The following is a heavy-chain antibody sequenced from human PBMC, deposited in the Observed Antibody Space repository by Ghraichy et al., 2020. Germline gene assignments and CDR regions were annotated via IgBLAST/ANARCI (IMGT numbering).Heavy chain of an antibody. D-gene: IGHD1-26*01. J-gene: IGHJ4*02. CDR2: IRSKANSYAT. V-gene: IGHV3-73*01. Sequence: GESLNISCVASGFTFSGSAMHWVRQASGKGLEWVGRIRSKANSYATAYAASVKGRFTISRDDSKNTAYLQMNSLKTEDTAVYYCTSSGIVGSYFDYWGQGTLVTVSS. CDR3: TSSGIVGSYFDY. CDR1: GFTFSGSA.